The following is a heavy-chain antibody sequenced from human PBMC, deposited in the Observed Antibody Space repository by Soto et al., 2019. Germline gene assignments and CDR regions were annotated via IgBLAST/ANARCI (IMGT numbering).Heavy chain of an antibody. D-gene: IGHD1-26*01. Sequence: ASVKVSCKVSGYTLTELSMHWVRQAPGKGLEWMGGFDPEDGETIYAQKFQGRVTMTEDTSTDTAYMELSSLRSEDTAVYYCATGVVGTYQPPTPVYYFDYWGQGTLVTVSS. V-gene: IGHV1-24*01. CDR1: GYTLTELS. CDR2: FDPEDGET. J-gene: IGHJ4*02. CDR3: ATGVVGTYQPPTPVYYFDY.